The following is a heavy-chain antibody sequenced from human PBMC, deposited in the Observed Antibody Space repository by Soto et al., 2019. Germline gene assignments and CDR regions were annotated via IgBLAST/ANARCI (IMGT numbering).Heavy chain of an antibody. D-gene: IGHD6-6*01. Sequence: EVQLVESGGGLVQPGRSLRLSCAASGFVFEDYAMHWVRQAPGKGLEWVSSITWNSDSLAYTGSVKGRFTISRDNAKNSLYLEMDSLRPEDTALYYCTKSRSVAGRPLDDWGQGTLVTVSS. J-gene: IGHJ4*02. V-gene: IGHV3-9*01. CDR2: ITWNSDSL. CDR1: GFVFEDYA. CDR3: TKSRSVAGRPLDD.